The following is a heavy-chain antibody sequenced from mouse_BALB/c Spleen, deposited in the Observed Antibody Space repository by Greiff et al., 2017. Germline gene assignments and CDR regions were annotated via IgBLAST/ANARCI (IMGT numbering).Heavy chain of an antibody. V-gene: IGHV5-17*02. J-gene: IGHJ2*01. CDR1: GFTFSSFG. CDR3: ARNFFDY. CDR2: ISSGSSTI. Sequence: EVNVVESGGGLVQPGGSRKLSCAASGFTFSSFGMHWVRQAPEKGLEWVAYISSGSSTIYYADTVKGRFTISRDNPKNTLFLQMTSLRSEDTAMYYCARNFFDYWGQGTTRTVSS.